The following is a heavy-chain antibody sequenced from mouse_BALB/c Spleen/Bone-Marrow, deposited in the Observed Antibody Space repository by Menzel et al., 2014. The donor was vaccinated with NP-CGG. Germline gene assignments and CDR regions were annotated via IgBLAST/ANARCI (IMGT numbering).Heavy chain of an antibody. V-gene: IGHV1-53*01. D-gene: IGHD2-3*01. CDR2: INPSNGGT. CDR1: GYTFTTYY. CDR3: TRDGHNYYAMDY. J-gene: IGHJ4*01. Sequence: QVQLQQPGTELVKPGASVKLSCKASGYTFTTYYIYWVKQRVGQGLEWIGEINPSNGGTNFNEKYKSKATLTVDKSSSTSYMQLSSLTSEDSAVYYCTRDGHNYYAMDYWGQGTSVTVSS.